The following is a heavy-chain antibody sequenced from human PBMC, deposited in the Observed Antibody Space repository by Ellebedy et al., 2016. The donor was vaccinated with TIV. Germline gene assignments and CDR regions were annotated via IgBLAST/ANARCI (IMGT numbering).Heavy chain of an antibody. D-gene: IGHD5-12*01. CDR1: AVSISSGGYY. V-gene: IGHV4-31*01. J-gene: IGHJ5*02. CDR3: ARGYSGFRTGNWFDP. Sequence: MPSETLSLTCTVSAVSISSGGYYWSWIRQHPGKGLEWIGYIYYSGSTYYNPSLKRPVTISVDTSKNQFSLKLSSVTAADTAVYYCARGYSGFRTGNWFDPWGQGTLVTVSS. CDR2: IYYSGST.